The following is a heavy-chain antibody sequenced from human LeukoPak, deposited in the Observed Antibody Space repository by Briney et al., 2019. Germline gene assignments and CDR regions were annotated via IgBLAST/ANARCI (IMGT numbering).Heavy chain of an antibody. CDR1: GYSISSGYY. D-gene: IGHD5-18*01. CDR2: IYHSGTT. CDR3: ARVRLPPYYYYFYYMDV. J-gene: IGHJ6*03. V-gene: IGHV4-38-2*02. Sequence: SETLSLTCTVSGYSISSGYYWGWIRPPPGKGLEWIGSIYHSGTTDYNPSLQSRVTISLDTSKNQFSLKVTSVTAADTAVYYCARVRLPPYYYYFYYMDVWGTGTTVTVSS.